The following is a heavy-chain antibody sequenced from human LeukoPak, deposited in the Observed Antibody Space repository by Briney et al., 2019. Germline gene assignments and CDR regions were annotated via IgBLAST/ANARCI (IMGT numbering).Heavy chain of an antibody. D-gene: IGHD3-22*01. CDR3: AAKWLLRRY. J-gene: IGHJ4*02. Sequence: PGGSLRLSCTASGFTVSGNYMTWVRQAPGRGLESVSFLHSGGTTYYADSVKGRFTISRDNSQNTLYLQMNSLRVDDTAVYYCAAKWLLRRYWGQGTLVTVSS. CDR2: LHSGGTT. V-gene: IGHV3-66*01. CDR1: GFTVSGNY.